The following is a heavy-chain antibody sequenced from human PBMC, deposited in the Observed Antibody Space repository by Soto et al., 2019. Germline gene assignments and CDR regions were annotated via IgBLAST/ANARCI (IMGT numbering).Heavy chain of an antibody. D-gene: IGHD2-2*01. J-gene: IGHJ4*02. CDR3: ARDGVGVVPAAIRFDY. V-gene: IGHV3-30-3*01. CDR1: GFTFSSYA. Sequence: QVQLVESGGGVVQPGRSLRLSCATSGFTFSSYAIHWVRQAPGNGLEWVAVISYDGSNKNYVDSVKGRFTISRDNSKNTVDLQMNSLRAEDTSVYYCARDGVGVVPAAIRFDYWGQGTLVTVSS. CDR2: ISYDGSNK.